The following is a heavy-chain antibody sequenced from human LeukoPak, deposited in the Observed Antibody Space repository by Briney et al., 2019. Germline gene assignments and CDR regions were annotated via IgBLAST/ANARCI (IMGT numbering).Heavy chain of an antibody. J-gene: IGHJ5*02. D-gene: IGHD3-9*01. CDR2: ISAYNGNT. Sequence: AASVKVACKASGYTFTSYGISWVRQAPGQGLEWMGWISAYNGNTNYAQKLQGRVTMTTDTSTSTAYMELRSLRSDDTAVYYCARVSITKWLYYDILTGYSWFDPWGQGTLVTVSS. CDR3: ARVSITKWLYYDILTGYSWFDP. CDR1: GYTFTSYG. V-gene: IGHV1-18*01.